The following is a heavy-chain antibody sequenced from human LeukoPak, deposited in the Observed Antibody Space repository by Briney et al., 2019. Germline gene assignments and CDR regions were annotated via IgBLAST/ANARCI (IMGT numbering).Heavy chain of an antibody. D-gene: IGHD6-13*01. CDR3: ARVIATVATSVYFDY. CDR1: GYTFTSYG. CDR2: ISAYNGNT. V-gene: IGHV1-18*01. Sequence: ASVKVSCKASGYTFTSYGISWVRQAPGQGLEWMGWISAYNGNTNYAQKLQGRVTMTTDTSTSTAYVELRSLRSDDTAVYYCARVIATVATSVYFDYWGQGTLVTASP. J-gene: IGHJ4*02.